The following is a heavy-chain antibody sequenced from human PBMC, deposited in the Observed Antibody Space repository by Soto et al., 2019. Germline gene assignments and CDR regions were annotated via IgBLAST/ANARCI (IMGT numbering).Heavy chain of an antibody. D-gene: IGHD5-12*01. CDR1: GGTFSTYA. CDR3: ARGEMATMWDLDY. V-gene: IGHV1-69*06. CDR2: LLPMFDTP. Sequence: GSSVKVSCKASGGTFSTYAISWVRPAPVQGLEWMGNLLPMFDTPSYAQKFQGRVTITADKSTSTANMELSSLRSEDTAVYYCARGEMATMWDLDYWGQGTPVTASS. J-gene: IGHJ4*02.